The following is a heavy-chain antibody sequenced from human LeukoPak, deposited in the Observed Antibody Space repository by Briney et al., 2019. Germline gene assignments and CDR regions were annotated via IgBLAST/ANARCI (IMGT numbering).Heavy chain of an antibody. Sequence: ASVKVSCKASGYTFTGYHMHWVRQAPGQGLGWMGRINPNSGDTNYAQKFQGRVTMTRDTFISTAYVELSRLRSDDTAVYYCARDYCSSTSCLFDYWGQGTLVTVSS. V-gene: IGHV1-2*06. CDR1: GYTFTGYH. D-gene: IGHD2-2*01. J-gene: IGHJ4*02. CDR3: ARDYCSSTSCLFDY. CDR2: INPNSGDT.